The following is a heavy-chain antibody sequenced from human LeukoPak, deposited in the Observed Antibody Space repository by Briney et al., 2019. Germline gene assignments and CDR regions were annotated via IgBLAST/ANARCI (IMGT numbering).Heavy chain of an antibody. CDR2: ISYDGSNK. Sequence: GRSLRLSCAASGFTFSSYGMHWVRQAPGKGLEWVAVISYDGSNKYYADSVKGRFTLSRDNSKNTLYLQMNSLRPEDTAVYYCAKASTYYYDRNGYYFDYWGQGTLVTVSS. J-gene: IGHJ4*02. V-gene: IGHV3-30*18. CDR1: GFTFSSYG. CDR3: AKASTYYYDRNGYYFDY. D-gene: IGHD3-22*01.